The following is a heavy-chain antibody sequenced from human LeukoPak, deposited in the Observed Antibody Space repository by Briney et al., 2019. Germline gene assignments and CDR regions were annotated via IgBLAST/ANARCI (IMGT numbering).Heavy chain of an antibody. CDR2: VSATGST. CDR3: ARDNSGYDYDYFDY. D-gene: IGHD5-12*01. J-gene: IGHJ4*02. Sequence: SETLSLTCAVYGGSFSGYYWSWIRQPAGKGLEWIGRVSATGSTNYNPSLKSRVTMSIDTSRNQFSLKLNSVTAADTALYYCARDNSGYDYDYFDYWGQGTLVTVSS. V-gene: IGHV4-59*10. CDR1: GGSFSGYY.